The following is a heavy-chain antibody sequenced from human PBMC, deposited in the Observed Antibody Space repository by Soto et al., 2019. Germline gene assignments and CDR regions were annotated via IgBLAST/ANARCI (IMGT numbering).Heavy chain of an antibody. V-gene: IGHV3-7*03. Sequence: EVQLVESGGGLLQPGGSLRLSCAASGLTFSDYWMTWIRQAPGKGLEWVANIKEDGSEKYYVDSVKGRFTISRDNAKNTLYLQMNSLRVEDTAMYYCARVRSRGVGAVYMHYYGMDVWGLGTTVTVSS. CDR1: GLTFSDYW. CDR2: IKEDGSEK. J-gene: IGHJ6*02. D-gene: IGHD3-3*01. CDR3: ARVRSRGVGAVYMHYYGMDV.